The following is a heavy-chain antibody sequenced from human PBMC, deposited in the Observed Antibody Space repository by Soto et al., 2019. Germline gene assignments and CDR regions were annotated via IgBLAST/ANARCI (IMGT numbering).Heavy chain of an antibody. D-gene: IGHD6-13*01. CDR1: GYSFTSYW. Sequence: GESLKISCKGSGYSFTSYWIGWVRQMPGKGLEWMGIIYPGDSDTRYSPPFQGQVTISADKSISTAYLQWSSLKASDTAMYYCARPSPNSSSWSAFDIWGQGTMVTVSS. CDR3: ARPSPNSSSWSAFDI. V-gene: IGHV5-51*01. J-gene: IGHJ3*02. CDR2: IYPGDSDT.